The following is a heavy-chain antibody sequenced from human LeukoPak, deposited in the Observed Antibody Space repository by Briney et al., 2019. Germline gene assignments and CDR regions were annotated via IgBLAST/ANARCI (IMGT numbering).Heavy chain of an antibody. Sequence: SETQSLTCTLDARFISRHYWSCTRQPPGRGRESIGYIYYSGSTNYNPSLKSRVTISVDTSKNQFSLKLSSVTAADTAVYYCARETYYYGSGSHFDYWGQGTLVTVSS. D-gene: IGHD3-10*01. V-gene: IGHV4-59*11. CDR3: ARETYYYGSGSHFDY. J-gene: IGHJ4*02. CDR2: IYYSGST. CDR1: ARFISRHY.